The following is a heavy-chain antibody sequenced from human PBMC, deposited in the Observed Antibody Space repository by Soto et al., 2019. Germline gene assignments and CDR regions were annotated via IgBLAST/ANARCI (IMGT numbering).Heavy chain of an antibody. D-gene: IGHD6-19*01. V-gene: IGHV4-39*01. CDR1: GGSISSSSYY. J-gene: IGHJ4*02. Sequence: PSETLSLTCTVSGGSISSSSYYWGWIRQPPGKGMEWIGHIFYSGSTYYNPSLKCRLTISVDTSQNQFSLKLYSVTAADTAVYFCARLPYSSGWFVDYWGQGTLVNVST. CDR2: IFYSGST. CDR3: ARLPYSSGWFVDY.